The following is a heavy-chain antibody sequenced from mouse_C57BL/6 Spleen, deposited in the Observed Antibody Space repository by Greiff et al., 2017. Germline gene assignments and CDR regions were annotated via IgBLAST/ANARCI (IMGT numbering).Heavy chain of an antibody. CDR2: IYPGDGDT. D-gene: IGHD1-1*01. J-gene: IGHJ1*03. CDR3: ARDTTVVARGYFDV. V-gene: IGHV1-80*01. Sequence: VKLQQPGAELVKPGASVKLSCKASGYAFSSYWMNWVKQRPGKGLEWIGQIYPGDGDTNYNGKFKGKATLTADKSSSTAYMQLSSLTSEDSAVYFCARDTTVVARGYFDVWGTGTTVTVSS. CDR1: GYAFSSYW.